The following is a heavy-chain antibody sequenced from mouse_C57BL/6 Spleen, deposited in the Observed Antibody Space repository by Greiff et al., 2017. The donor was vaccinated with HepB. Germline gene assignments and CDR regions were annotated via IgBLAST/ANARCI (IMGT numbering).Heavy chain of an antibody. D-gene: IGHD2-4*01. CDR1: GYTFTGYW. J-gene: IGHJ3*01. CDR2: ILPGSGST. Sequence: QVQLKQSGAELMKPGASVKLSCKATGYTFTGYWIEWVKQRPGHGLEWIGEILPGSGSTNYNEKFKGKATFTADTSSNTAYMQLSSLTTEDSAIYYCARWSIYYDSSGFAYWGQGTLVTVSA. V-gene: IGHV1-9*01. CDR3: ARWSIYYDSSGFAY.